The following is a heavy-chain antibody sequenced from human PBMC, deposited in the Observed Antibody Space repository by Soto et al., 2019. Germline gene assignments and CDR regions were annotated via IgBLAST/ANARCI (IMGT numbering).Heavy chain of an antibody. CDR2: IIPILGIA. D-gene: IGHD6-13*01. CDR3: ARDYPPGGGSSWYYFDY. V-gene: IGHV1-69*08. J-gene: IGHJ4*02. CDR1: GGTFSSYT. Sequence: QVQLVQSGAEVKKPGSSVKVSCKASGGTFSSYTISWVRQAPGQGLEWMGRIIPILGIANYAQKFQGRVTITADKSTSTAYMELSSLRSEDTAVYYCARDYPPGGGSSWYYFDYWGQGTLVTVSS.